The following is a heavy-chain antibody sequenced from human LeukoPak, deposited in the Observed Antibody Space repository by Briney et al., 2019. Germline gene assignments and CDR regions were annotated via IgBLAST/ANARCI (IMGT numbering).Heavy chain of an antibody. D-gene: IGHD6-19*01. J-gene: IGHJ4*02. Sequence: PGGSLRLSCAASGFTFGSYAMSWVRQAPGKGLEWVSTISGSGGSTYSTDSVKGRFTISRDNSKNTLYLQMNGLRAEDTAVYYCAKESGYSIDWYDYWGQGTLVTVSS. CDR3: AKESGYSIDWYDY. CDR2: ISGSGGST. CDR1: GFTFGSYA. V-gene: IGHV3-23*01.